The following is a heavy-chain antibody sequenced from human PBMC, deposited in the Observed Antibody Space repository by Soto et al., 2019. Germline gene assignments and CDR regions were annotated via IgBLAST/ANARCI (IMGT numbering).Heavy chain of an antibody. CDR1: GGSISSGDYY. Sequence: QVQLQESGPGLVKPSQTLSLTCTVSGGSISSGDYYWSWIRQPPGKGLEWIGYIYYSGSTYYNPSLKTRVTSTVDTSNNQLSLKLSSVPAAGTAVYYCARAVYSGSYRVSIYYYYSAMDVWGQGTTVTVSS. CDR2: IYYSGST. D-gene: IGHD1-26*01. CDR3: ARAVYSGSYRVSIYYYYSAMDV. J-gene: IGHJ6*02. V-gene: IGHV4-30-4*01.